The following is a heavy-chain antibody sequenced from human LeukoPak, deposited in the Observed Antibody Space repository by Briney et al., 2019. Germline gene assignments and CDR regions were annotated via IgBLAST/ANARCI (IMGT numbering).Heavy chain of an antibody. V-gene: IGHV4-34*01. Sequence: PSETLSLTCAVYGGSFSGYYWSWIRQPPGKGLEWIGEINHSGSTNYNPSLKSRVTISVDTSMNQFSLKLSSVTAADTAVYYCARGKRIVGATTRDYWGQGTLVTVSS. CDR2: INHSGST. CDR1: GGSFSGYY. D-gene: IGHD1-26*01. CDR3: ARGKRIVGATTRDY. J-gene: IGHJ4*02.